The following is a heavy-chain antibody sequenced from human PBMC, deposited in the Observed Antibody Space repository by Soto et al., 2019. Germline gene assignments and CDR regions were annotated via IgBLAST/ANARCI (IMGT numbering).Heavy chain of an antibody. CDR2: IYDSGST. V-gene: IGHV4-59*03. Sequence: SETLSLTCSVSGGSISSYFRNWIRQPPGKGLEWIGCIYDSGSTNYNPSLKSRVTILLDTSRNQFSLNLSSVTAADTAVYYCVSSRSAIYGDAFDVWGQGTMVTVSS. CDR3: VSSRSAIYGDAFDV. D-gene: IGHD2-2*01. CDR1: GGSISSYF. J-gene: IGHJ3*01.